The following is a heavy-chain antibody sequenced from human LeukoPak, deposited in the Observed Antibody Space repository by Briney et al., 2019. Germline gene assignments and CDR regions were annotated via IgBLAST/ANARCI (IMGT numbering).Heavy chain of an antibody. CDR1: GFTFSSYW. D-gene: IGHD3-10*01. V-gene: IGHV3-74*01. J-gene: IGHJ4*02. CDR3: ARGVDYYGSGDFDY. Sequence: GGSLRLSCAASGFTFSSYWMHWVRQAPGRGLVWVSRINSDGSSTSYADSVKGRFTISRDNAKNTLYLQMNSLRAEDTAVYYCARGVDYYGSGDFDYWGQGTLVTVSS. CDR2: INSDGSST.